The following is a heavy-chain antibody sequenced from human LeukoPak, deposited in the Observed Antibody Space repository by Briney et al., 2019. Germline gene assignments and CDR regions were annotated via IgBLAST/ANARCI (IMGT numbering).Heavy chain of an antibody. Sequence: GESLKISCKGSGYSFTGYWIGWVRQMPGNGMEWMGIIYPGDSDTRYSPSFQGQVTISADKSISTAYLQWSSLKASDTAMYYCARQLRGVIISPFDYWGQGTLVTVSS. D-gene: IGHD3-10*01. CDR2: IYPGDSDT. J-gene: IGHJ4*02. CDR3: ARQLRGVIISPFDY. CDR1: GYSFTGYW. V-gene: IGHV5-51*01.